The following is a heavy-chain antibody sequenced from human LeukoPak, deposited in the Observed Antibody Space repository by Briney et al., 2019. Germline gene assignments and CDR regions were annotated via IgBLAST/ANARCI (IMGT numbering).Heavy chain of an antibody. Sequence: SGGSLRLSCAASGFTFSSYAMSWVRQAPGKGLEWVSAISGSIGYADSVKGRFTISRDNAKNSLYLQMNSLRAEDMALYYCAKDISGRRNCSGGSCAPGAFDIWGQGTMVTVSS. J-gene: IGHJ3*02. CDR2: ISGSI. V-gene: IGHV3-9*03. CDR3: AKDISGRRNCSGGSCAPGAFDI. D-gene: IGHD2-15*01. CDR1: GFTFSSYA.